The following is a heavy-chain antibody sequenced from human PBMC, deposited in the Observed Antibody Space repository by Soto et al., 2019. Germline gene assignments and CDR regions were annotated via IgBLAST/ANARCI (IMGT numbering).Heavy chain of an antibody. D-gene: IGHD1-26*01. CDR3: ARDGVGSTAYFGYFDY. CDR1: AVTFTGYG. Sequence: QVELVESGGGVVQPGRSLRLSCAASAVTFTGYGMHWVRQAPSTGLEWVAVIRFDGSNIYYADSVKGRFTISSDNARNMLYLQMNSLRAEDTAVYYCARDGVGSTAYFGYFDYWGLGTLVTVSS. CDR2: IRFDGSNI. J-gene: IGHJ4*02. V-gene: IGHV3-33*01.